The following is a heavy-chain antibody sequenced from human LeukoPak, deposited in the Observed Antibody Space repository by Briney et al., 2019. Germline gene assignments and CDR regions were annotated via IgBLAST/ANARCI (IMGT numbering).Heavy chain of an antibody. Sequence: SVKVSCKASGGTFSSYAISWVRQAPGQGLEWMGRIVPILGIANYAQKFQGRVTITADKSTSTAYMELSSLRSEDTAVYYCARDSSGSYSYYYYGMDVWGQGTTVTVSS. D-gene: IGHD1-26*01. CDR3: ARDSSGSYSYYYYGMDV. V-gene: IGHV1-69*04. CDR2: IVPILGIA. J-gene: IGHJ6*02. CDR1: GGTFSSYA.